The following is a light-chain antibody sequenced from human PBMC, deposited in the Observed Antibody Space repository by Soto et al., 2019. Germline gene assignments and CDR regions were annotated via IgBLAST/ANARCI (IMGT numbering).Light chain of an antibody. V-gene: IGKV3D-7*01. CDR2: GAS. J-gene: IGKJ5*01. Sequence: EIVMTQSPATLSLSPGDRATLSCRASQFMSSNYLSWYQQKPGQAPRLLIYGASTRATGLPARFSGSGSGTDFTLTISSLQSEDFAVYYCQQYNTWPPITFGQGTRLEIK. CDR3: QQYNTWPPIT. CDR1: QFMSSNY.